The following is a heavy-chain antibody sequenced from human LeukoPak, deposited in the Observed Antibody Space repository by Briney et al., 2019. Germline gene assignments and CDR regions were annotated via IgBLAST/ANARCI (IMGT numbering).Heavy chain of an antibody. J-gene: IGHJ4*02. Sequence: QPGGSLRLSCAASGFTFSSSWMSWVRQAPGKGLEWVANIKQDGSEKYYVDSAKGRFTISRDNAKNSLYLQVNSLRAEDTAVYYCARDDRPGGFLEWSRGGSFDYWGQGTLVSVSS. CDR3: ARDDRPGGFLEWSRGGSFDY. D-gene: IGHD3-3*01. CDR2: IKQDGSEK. CDR1: GFTFSSSW. V-gene: IGHV3-7*01.